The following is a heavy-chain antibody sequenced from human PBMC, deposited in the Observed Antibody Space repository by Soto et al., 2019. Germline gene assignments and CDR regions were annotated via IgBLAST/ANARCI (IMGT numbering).Heavy chain of an antibody. CDR3: ARDMHPTTPYYYYYGIDV. D-gene: IGHD1-26*01. J-gene: IGHJ6*02. V-gene: IGHV1-46*02. CDR1: GYSFNSFY. CDR2: INPGGGRT. Sequence: QVHLVQSGAEVKKPGASMKVSCKASGYSFNSFYVHWVRQAPGQGLEWLGLINPGGGRTTYAQKFQGRVTVTRDTSRSTVYMELSSLRSEDTAVYYCARDMHPTTPYYYYYGIDVWGQGTTVTVSS.